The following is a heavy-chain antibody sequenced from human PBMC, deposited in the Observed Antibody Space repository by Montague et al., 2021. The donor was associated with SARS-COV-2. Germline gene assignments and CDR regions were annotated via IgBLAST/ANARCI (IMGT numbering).Heavy chain of an antibody. J-gene: IGHJ4*02. Sequence: CAISGDSVASNSATWQWKRQSPSRGLERLGRTYYRSRWYNDYAVSVRSRIIINPDTSTNQFSLQLSSVTPEDTAVYFCARERWAVGVSFDYWGQGTLVTVSS. D-gene: IGHD1-26*01. CDR3: ARERWAVGVSFDY. CDR1: GDSVASNSAT. CDR2: TYYRSRWYN. V-gene: IGHV6-1*01.